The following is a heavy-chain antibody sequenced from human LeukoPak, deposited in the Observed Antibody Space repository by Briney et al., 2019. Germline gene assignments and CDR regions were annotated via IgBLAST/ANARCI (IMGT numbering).Heavy chain of an antibody. V-gene: IGHV4-34*01. Sequence: SETLSLTCAVYGGSFSGYYWRWLRQAPGKGREWIGEINHSGSNNYNPSLKTRVTISVHPSKNHFSLNLSSVTAADTAVYYCARRRPGILYYDSRNWFDPWGQGTLVTVSS. CDR3: ARRRPGILYYDSRNWFDP. D-gene: IGHD3-22*01. J-gene: IGHJ5*02. CDR1: GGSFSGYY. CDR2: INHSGSN.